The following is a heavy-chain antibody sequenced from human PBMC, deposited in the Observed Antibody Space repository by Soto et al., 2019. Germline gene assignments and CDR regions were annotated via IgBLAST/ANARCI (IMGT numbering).Heavy chain of an antibody. Sequence: GESLKISCKGSGYSFTSYWIGWVRQMPGKGLEWMGIIYPGDSDTRYSPSFQGRVTISADKSISTAYLQWSSLKASDTAMYYCARQRSSNYYYYGMDVWGQGTTVTVSS. V-gene: IGHV5-51*01. CDR3: ARQRSSNYYYYGMDV. J-gene: IGHJ6*02. CDR2: IYPGDSDT. CDR1: GYSFTSYW. D-gene: IGHD6-6*01.